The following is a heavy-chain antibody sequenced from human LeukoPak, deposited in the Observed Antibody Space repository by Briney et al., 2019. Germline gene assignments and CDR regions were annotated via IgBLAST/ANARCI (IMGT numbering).Heavy chain of an antibody. V-gene: IGHV3-48*03. CDR1: GFTFSSYE. CDR3: ARDYSTVTTFFDY. CDR2: ISSSGSTI. D-gene: IGHD4-17*01. Sequence: GRSLRLSCAASGFTFSSYEMNWVRQAPGKGLEWVSYISSSGSTIYYADSVKGRFTISRDNAKNSLYLQMNGLRAEDTAVYYCARDYSTVTTFFDYWGQGTLVTVSS. J-gene: IGHJ4*02.